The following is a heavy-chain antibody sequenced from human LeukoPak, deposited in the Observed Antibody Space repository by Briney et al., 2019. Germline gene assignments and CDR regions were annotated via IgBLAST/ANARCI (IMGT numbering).Heavy chain of an antibody. D-gene: IGHD3-22*01. Sequence: SETLSLTCTVSGGSISSYYWGWIRQPPGKGLEWIGSIYHSGSTYYNPSLKSRVTISVDTSKNQFSLKLSSVTAADTAVYYCARVGYYYDSSGYPYDAFDIWGQGTMVTVSS. V-gene: IGHV4-38-2*02. CDR3: ARVGYYYDSSGYPYDAFDI. CDR1: GGSISSYY. J-gene: IGHJ3*02. CDR2: IYHSGST.